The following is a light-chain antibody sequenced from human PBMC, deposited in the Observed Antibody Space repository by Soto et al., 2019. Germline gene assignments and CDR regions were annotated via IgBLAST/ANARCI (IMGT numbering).Light chain of an antibody. CDR1: SNDVGAFNF. CDR2: EVS. V-gene: IGLV2-14*01. Sequence: QSALTQPASVSGSPGQSITISCTGTSNDVGAFNFVSWYQQHPGKAPKVIIYEVSNRPSGASNRFSGSKSGNTASLTISGLQAEDEADYYCNSYTTTSARVFGGGTKLTVL. CDR3: NSYTTTSARV. J-gene: IGLJ3*02.